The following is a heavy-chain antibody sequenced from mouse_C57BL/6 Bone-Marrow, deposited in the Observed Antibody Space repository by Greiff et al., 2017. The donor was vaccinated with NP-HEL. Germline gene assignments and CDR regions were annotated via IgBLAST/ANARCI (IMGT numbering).Heavy chain of an antibody. CDR2: IDPSDSYT. CDR3: ARGIMYYGYYYAMDY. V-gene: IGHV1-69*01. Sequence: QVQLKESGAELVMPGASVKLSCKASGYTFTSYWMHWVKQRPGQGLEWIGEIDPSDSYTNYNQKFKGKSTLTVDKSSSTAYMQLSSLTSEDSAVYYCARGIMYYGYYYAMDYWGQGTSVTVSS. CDR1: GYTFTSYW. J-gene: IGHJ4*01. D-gene: IGHD1-1*01.